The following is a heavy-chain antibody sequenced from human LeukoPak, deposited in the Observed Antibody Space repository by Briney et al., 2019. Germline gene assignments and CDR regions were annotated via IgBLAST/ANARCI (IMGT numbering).Heavy chain of an antibody. D-gene: IGHD5-24*01. CDR3: ARDGYNTPQDYYYYYMDV. Sequence: GGSLRLSCAASGFTFSSYAMHWVRQAPGRGLEYVSAISSNGGSTYYANSVKGRFTISRDNSKNTLYLQMGSLRAEDMAVYYCARDGYNTPQDYYYYYMDVWGKGTTVTVSS. J-gene: IGHJ6*03. V-gene: IGHV3-64*01. CDR1: GFTFSSYA. CDR2: ISSNGGST.